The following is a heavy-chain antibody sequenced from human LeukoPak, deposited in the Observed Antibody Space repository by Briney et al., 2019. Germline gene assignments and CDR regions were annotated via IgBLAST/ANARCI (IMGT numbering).Heavy chain of an antibody. D-gene: IGHD3-22*01. CDR1: GYTFTSYG. J-gene: IGHJ4*02. CDR2: ISAYNGNT. CDR3: ARYSYYHDSSGYSYYFDY. V-gene: IGHV1-18*01. Sequence: ASVNVSCKASGYTFTSYGISWVRQAPGQGLEWMGWISAYNGNTNYAQKLQGRVTMTTDTSTSTAYMELRSLRSDDTAVYYCARYSYYHDSSGYSYYFDYWGQGTLVTVSS.